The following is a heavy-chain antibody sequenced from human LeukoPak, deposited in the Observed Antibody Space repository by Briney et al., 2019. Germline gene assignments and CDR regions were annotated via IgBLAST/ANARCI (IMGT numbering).Heavy chain of an antibody. Sequence: PSETLSLTCTVPGGSISSSGYYWGWIRQPPGKGLEWIGSIYYSGGIFYNPSLKSRLSISVDTSKNQFSLNLSSVTAADTAVYYCARDFRQQLDFWGQGTLVTVSS. CDR3: ARDFRQQLDF. J-gene: IGHJ4*02. CDR1: GGSISSSGYY. D-gene: IGHD6-13*01. CDR2: IYYSGGI. V-gene: IGHV4-39*07.